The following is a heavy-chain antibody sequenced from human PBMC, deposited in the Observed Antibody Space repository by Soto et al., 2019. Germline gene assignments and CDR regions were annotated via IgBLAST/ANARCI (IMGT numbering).Heavy chain of an antibody. V-gene: IGHV5-10-1*01. D-gene: IGHD6-6*01. CDR3: ARLDYTTSSGYYYDMDV. CDR1: GYSFTSYW. Sequence: PGESLKISCRGSGYSFTSYWISWVRQMPGKGLEWMGRIDPSDSYTNYSPSFQGHVTISADKSINTAYLQWSSLKASDTAMYYCARLDYTTSSGYYYDMDVWGQGTAVTVSS. CDR2: IDPSDSYT. J-gene: IGHJ6*02.